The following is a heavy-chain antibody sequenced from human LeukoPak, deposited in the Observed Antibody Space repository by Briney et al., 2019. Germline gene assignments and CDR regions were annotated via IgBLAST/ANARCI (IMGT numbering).Heavy chain of an antibody. CDR3: ARGVRDSSSWFI. Sequence: GASVKVPCTASGYNFTNYYMHWVRQAPGQGLEWMGITNPSGGSTKYAQKFRGRVTVTRDTSTSTVYMQLSSLRSEDTAVYYCARGVRDSSSWFIWGQGSLVTVSS. CDR1: GYNFTNYY. V-gene: IGHV1-46*01. CDR2: TNPSGGST. J-gene: IGHJ4*02. D-gene: IGHD6-13*01.